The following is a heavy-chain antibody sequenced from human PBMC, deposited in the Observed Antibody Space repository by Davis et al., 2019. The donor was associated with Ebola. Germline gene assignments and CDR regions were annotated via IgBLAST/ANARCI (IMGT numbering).Heavy chain of an antibody. CDR2: IYYSGIT. J-gene: IGHJ5*02. D-gene: IGHD2-2*01. CDR1: GGSIISSSSY. V-gene: IGHV4-39*07. CDR3: ARKPARWENWFDP. Sequence: SETLSLTCTVSGGSIISSSSYWGWIRQPPRKGLEWIGSIYYSGITYYNPSLKSRVTISEDTSKNQFSLKMISVTAADTAVNYCARKPARWENWFDPWGQGTLVTVSS.